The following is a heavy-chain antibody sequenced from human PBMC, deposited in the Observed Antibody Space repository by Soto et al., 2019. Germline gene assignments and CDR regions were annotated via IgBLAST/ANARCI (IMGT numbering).Heavy chain of an antibody. D-gene: IGHD6-19*01. J-gene: IGHJ2*01. CDR2: IIPILGIA. V-gene: IGHV1-69*02. CDR3: ERGEGSGWYDWYFDL. Sequence: QVQLVQSGAEVKKPGSSVKVSCKASGGTFSSYTISWVRQAPGQGLEWMGGIIPILGIANYAQKFQGRVTITADKSTIRAYMEVCSQRSEDTAVYYCERGEGSGWYDWYFDLWVRGTLVTVCS. CDR1: GGTFSSYT.